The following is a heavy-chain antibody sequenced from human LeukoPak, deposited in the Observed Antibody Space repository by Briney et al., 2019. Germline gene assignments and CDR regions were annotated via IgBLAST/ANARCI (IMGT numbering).Heavy chain of an antibody. CDR2: IYYIGTT. D-gene: IGHD3-10*01. V-gene: IGHV4-39*07. CDR1: GGSISSNNYY. Sequence: MTSETLSLTCTVSGGSISSNNYYWGWIRQPPGQGLEWIGSIYYIGTTYYNPSLKSRVTISVDTSKNQFSLKLSSVTAADTAVYYCARASAEYYFDYWAREPWSPSPQ. J-gene: IGHJ4*02. CDR3: ARASAEYYFDY.